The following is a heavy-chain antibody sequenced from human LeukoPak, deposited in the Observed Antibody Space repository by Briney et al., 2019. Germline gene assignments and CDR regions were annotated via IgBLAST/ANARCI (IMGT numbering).Heavy chain of an antibody. D-gene: IGHD2-15*01. Sequence: SETLSLTCTVSGGSISSSSYYWGWIRQPPGKGLEWIGSIYYSGSTYYNPSLKSRVTISVDTSKNQFSLKLSSVTAADTAVYYCARQPSCSGDWYSDLWGRGTLVTVSS. CDR3: ARQPSCSGDWYSDL. J-gene: IGHJ2*01. CDR1: GGSISSSSYY. V-gene: IGHV4-39*07. CDR2: IYYSGST.